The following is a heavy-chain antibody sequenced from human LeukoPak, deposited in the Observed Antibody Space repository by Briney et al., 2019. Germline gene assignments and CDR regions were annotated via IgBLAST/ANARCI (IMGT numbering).Heavy chain of an antibody. CDR2: ISHDEGNK. V-gene: IGHV3-30*04. CDR1: GFTFSTSP. J-gene: IGHJ5*02. Sequence: GGSLRLSCAASGFTFSTSPMHWVRQAPGKGLEWVAAISHDEGNKFYADSVKGRFTISRDNSKNRLYLQMNSLRAADTAVYYCGRDRLIGGLDPWGQGTLVTVSS. D-gene: IGHD3-3*01. CDR3: GRDRLIGGLDP.